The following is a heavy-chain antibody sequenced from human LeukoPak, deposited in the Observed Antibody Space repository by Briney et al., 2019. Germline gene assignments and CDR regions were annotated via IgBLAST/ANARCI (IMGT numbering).Heavy chain of an antibody. Sequence: GGSLRLSCAASGLAFSDYWMSWVRQAPGKGLEWVANIRPDGGHQNYVDSVKGRFTISRDNAKNSLFLQMNSLRAEDTAVYYCARDSSGYGYWDYWGQGTLVTVSS. CDR3: ARDSSGYGYWDY. D-gene: IGHD3-22*01. V-gene: IGHV3-7*01. CDR2: IRPDGGHQ. J-gene: IGHJ4*02. CDR1: GLAFSDYW.